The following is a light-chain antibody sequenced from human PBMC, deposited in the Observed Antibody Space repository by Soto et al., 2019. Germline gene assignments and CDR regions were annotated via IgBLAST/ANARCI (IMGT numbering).Light chain of an antibody. CDR3: QESNSVPFT. CDR2: GAF. V-gene: IGKV1-39*01. Sequence: DIPMTQSPSSLSASVGDRVTITCRASQSISNYLNWYQQKLGKAPKLLIYGAFSLQSGVPSRFSGSGSGTDFTLTIISLQPEDAATYDCQESNSVPFTFGGGTKLEIK. J-gene: IGKJ4*01. CDR1: QSISNY.